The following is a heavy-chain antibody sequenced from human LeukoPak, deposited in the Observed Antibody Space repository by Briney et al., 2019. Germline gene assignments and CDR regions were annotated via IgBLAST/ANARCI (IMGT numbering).Heavy chain of an antibody. CDR2: IIPILGTA. CDR1: GGTFSSYA. J-gene: IGHJ4*02. V-gene: IGHV1-69*13. CDR3: ARDGVYDSSGYSAGVY. D-gene: IGHD3-22*01. Sequence: SVKVSCKASGGTFSSYAISWVRQAPGQGLEWMGGIIPILGTANYAQKFQGRVTITADESTSTAYMELSSLRSEDTAVYYCARDGVYDSSGYSAGVYWGQGTLVTVSS.